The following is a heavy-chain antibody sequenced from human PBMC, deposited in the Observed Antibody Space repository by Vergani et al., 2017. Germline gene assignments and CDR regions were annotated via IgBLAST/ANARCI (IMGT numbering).Heavy chain of an antibody. Sequence: EVQLLESGGGLVQPGGSLRLSCAASGFTFSSYAMSWVRQAPGRGLEWVSAISGSGGSTYYADSVKGRFTISRDNSKNTLYLQMNSLRAEDTAVYYCAKISSSTPDAFDIWGQGTMVTVSS. CDR3: AKISSSTPDAFDI. J-gene: IGHJ3*02. CDR2: ISGSGGST. V-gene: IGHV3-23*01. CDR1: GFTFSSYA. D-gene: IGHD5/OR15-5a*01.